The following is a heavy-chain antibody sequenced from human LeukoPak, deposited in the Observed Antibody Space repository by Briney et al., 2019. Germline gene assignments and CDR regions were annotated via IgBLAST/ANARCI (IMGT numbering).Heavy chain of an antibody. V-gene: IGHV4-61*02. D-gene: IGHD2-15*01. CDR3: AREGTVVVVAATRDYYYYMDV. Sequence: SETLSLTCTVSGGSISSGSYYWSWIRQPAGKGLEWIGRIYTSGSTNYNPSLKSRVTISVDTSKNRFSLKLSSVTAADTAVYYCAREGTVVVVAATRDYYYYMDVWGKGTTVTVSS. J-gene: IGHJ6*03. CDR1: GGSISSGSYY. CDR2: IYTSGST.